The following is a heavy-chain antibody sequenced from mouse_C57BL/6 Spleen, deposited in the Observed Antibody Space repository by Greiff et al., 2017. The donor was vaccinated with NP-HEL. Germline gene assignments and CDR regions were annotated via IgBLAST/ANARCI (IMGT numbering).Heavy chain of an antibody. V-gene: IGHV1-82*01. CDR3: ARNLITTVEFAY. J-gene: IGHJ3*01. CDR1: GYAFSSSW. D-gene: IGHD1-1*01. Sequence: QVQLQQSGPELVKPGASVKISCKASGYAFSSSWMNWVKQRPGKGLEWIGRIYPGDGDTNYNGKFKGEATLTADKSSSTAYMQLSSLTSEDSAVYFCARNLITTVEFAYWGQGTLVTVSA. CDR2: IYPGDGDT.